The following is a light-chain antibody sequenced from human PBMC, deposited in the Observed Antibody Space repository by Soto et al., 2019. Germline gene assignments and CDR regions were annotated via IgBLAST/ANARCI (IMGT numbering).Light chain of an antibody. CDR3: GTWDSSLSAMV. CDR1: TSKIGNSY. J-gene: IGLJ2*01. CDR2: DNN. Sequence: QPVLTQPPSVSAAPGQTVTISCSGSTSKIGNSYVSWYQQLPGTAPKLLIYDNNKRPSGIPDRFSGSKSGTSATLGITGLQTGDEADYYCGTWDSSLSAMVFGGGTKVTVL. V-gene: IGLV1-51*01.